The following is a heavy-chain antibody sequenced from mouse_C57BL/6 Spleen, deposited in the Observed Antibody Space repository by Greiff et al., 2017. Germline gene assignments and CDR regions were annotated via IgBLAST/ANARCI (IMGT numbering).Heavy chain of an antibody. J-gene: IGHJ2*01. Sequence: DVKLQESGPGLVKPSQSLSLTCSVTGYSITSGYYWNWIRQFPGNKLEWMGYISYDGSNNYNPSLKNRISITRDTSKNQFFLKLNSVTTEDTATYYCAKDSSGFPFDYWGQGTTLTVSS. CDR1: GYSITSGYY. V-gene: IGHV3-6*01. D-gene: IGHD3-2*02. CDR3: AKDSSGFPFDY. CDR2: ISYDGSN.